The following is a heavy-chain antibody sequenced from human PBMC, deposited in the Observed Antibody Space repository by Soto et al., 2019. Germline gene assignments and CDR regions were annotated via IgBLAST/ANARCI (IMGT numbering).Heavy chain of an antibody. Sequence: TSETLSLTCAVYGGSFSGYYWTWIRQPPGTGLEWIGEINHSGSTNYNPSLKSRVTISVDTSKNQFSLKLSSVTAADTAVYYCARHNGPLYVGYYYDMDVWGQGTTVTVS. CDR1: GGSFSGYY. CDR3: ARHNGPLYVGYYYDMDV. J-gene: IGHJ6*02. D-gene: IGHD3-16*01. CDR2: INHSGST. V-gene: IGHV4-34*01.